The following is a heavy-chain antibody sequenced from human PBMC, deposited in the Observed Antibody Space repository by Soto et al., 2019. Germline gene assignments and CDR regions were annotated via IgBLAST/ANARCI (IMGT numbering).Heavy chain of an antibody. V-gene: IGHV4-39*02. CDR1: GGSITGTSYY. Sequence: QLQLQESGPGLVKPSETLSLTRTVSGGSITGTSYYCSWIRQAPGKGLEWIGSIYHSGSTFYNPSLKSRVSMSLDSSKNVVSLKLSSVTAADTAVYYCVREGYCGTNSCNWFDPWGQGTLVTVSS. J-gene: IGHJ5*02. CDR3: VREGYCGTNSCNWFDP. D-gene: IGHD2-2*01. CDR2: IYHSGST.